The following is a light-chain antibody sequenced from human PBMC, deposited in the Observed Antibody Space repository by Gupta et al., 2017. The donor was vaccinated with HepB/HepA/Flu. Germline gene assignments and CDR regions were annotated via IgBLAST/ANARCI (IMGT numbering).Light chain of an antibody. V-gene: IGLV2-14*03. Sequence: QSALTQPASVSGSPGQSITIHCTGPSGDVGAYNYVSWYQQYPGKAPKVIIYDVSARPSGVSYRFSGSKSGNTASLTTSGLQAEDEADYYCCSYRSSNTLFVFGTGTKVTVL. CDR2: DVS. J-gene: IGLJ1*01. CDR1: SGDVGAYNY. CDR3: CSYRSSNTLFV.